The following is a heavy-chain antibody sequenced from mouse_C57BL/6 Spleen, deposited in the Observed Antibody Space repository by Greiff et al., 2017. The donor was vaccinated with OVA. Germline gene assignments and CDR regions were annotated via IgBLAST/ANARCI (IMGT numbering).Heavy chain of an antibody. D-gene: IGHD2-4*01. CDR2: IYPGDGDT. J-gene: IGHJ4*01. CDR1: GYAFSSSW. V-gene: IGHV1-82*01. Sequence: QVQLQQSGPELVKPGASVKISCKASGYAFSSSWMTWVKQRPGKGLEWIGRIYPGDGDTNYNGKFKGKATLTADKSSSTAYMQLSSLTSEDSAVYFCVYDYSYYYAMDYWGQGTSVTVSS. CDR3: VYDYSYYYAMDY.